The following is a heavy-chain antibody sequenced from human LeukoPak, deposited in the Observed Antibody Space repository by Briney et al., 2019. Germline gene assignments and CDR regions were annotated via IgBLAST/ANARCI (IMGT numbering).Heavy chain of an antibody. CDR3: ARAYKDRSLAGKKEFFQH. Sequence: GASVNVSCKASGGTFSSYAISWVRQAPGQGLEWMGGIIPIFGTANYAQRFQGRVTITADESTSTAYMELSSLRSEDTAVYYCARAYKDRSLAGKKEFFQHWGQGTLVTVSS. D-gene: IGHD6-19*01. J-gene: IGHJ1*01. CDR1: GGTFSSYA. CDR2: IIPIFGTA. V-gene: IGHV1-69*13.